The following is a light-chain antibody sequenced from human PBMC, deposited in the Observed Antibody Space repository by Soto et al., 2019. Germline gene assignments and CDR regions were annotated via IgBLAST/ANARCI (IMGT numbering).Light chain of an antibody. V-gene: IGLV1-40*01. CDR1: SSNIGAGYD. CDR3: QSYDIIPSGHV. Sequence: QSVLTQPPSVSGAPGQRVTISCTGSSSNIGAGYDVHWYQQLPGTAPKLLIYGNSNRPSGFPDRFSGSKSGTSASLAITGLQAEAEADDYCQSYDIIPSGHVFGTGTKVTVL. CDR2: GNS. J-gene: IGLJ1*01.